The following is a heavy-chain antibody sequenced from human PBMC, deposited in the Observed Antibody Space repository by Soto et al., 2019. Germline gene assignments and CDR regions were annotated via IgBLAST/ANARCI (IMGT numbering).Heavy chain of an antibody. CDR3: AKVIAAGGTGYWFDP. V-gene: IGHV3-23*01. D-gene: IGHD6-13*01. CDR1: GFTFSSYA. J-gene: IGHJ5*02. Sequence: EVQLLESGGGLGQPGGSLRLSCAASGFTFSSYAMSWVRQAPGKGLEWVSAISGSGGSTYYADSVKGRFTISRDNSKNTLYLQMNSLRAEDTAGYYCAKVIAAGGTGYWFDPWGQGTLVTVSS. CDR2: ISGSGGST.